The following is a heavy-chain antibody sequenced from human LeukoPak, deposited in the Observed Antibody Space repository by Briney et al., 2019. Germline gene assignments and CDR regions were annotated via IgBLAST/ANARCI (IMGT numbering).Heavy chain of an antibody. Sequence: PGGSLRLSCATSGFTFRNSWMHWVRQAPGKGLVWVSRISNDGSVTNYADSVKGRFTISRDNAEDTLFLQMNSLGVEDTAVYFCVRGGYSYALLSYWGQGTLLTVSS. V-gene: IGHV3-74*01. CDR3: VRGGYSYALLSY. CDR1: GFTFRNSW. D-gene: IGHD5-18*01. CDR2: ISNDGSVT. J-gene: IGHJ4*02.